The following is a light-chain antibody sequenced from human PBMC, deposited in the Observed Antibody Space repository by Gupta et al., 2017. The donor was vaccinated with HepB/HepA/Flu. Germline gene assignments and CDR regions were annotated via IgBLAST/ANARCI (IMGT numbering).Light chain of an antibody. CDR2: DAS. Sequence: ETVSTQSPDTLSLSPGERATLSCRASQSVSSSLAWYQLKPGQAPRLLIYDASNRANGIPARFSGSGSGTEFTLTISSLEPADFAVYYCQQRNNCPVTFGRGTKLEIK. V-gene: IGKV3-11*01. CDR1: QSVSSS. J-gene: IGKJ4*01. CDR3: QQRNNCPVT.